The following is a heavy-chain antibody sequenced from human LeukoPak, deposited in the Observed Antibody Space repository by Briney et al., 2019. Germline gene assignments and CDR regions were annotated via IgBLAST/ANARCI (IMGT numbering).Heavy chain of an antibody. CDR2: ISSSSSYI. D-gene: IGHD3-22*01. CDR3: AREPTYYDSSGPSRA. V-gene: IGHV3-21*01. Sequence: GGSLRLSCAASGFTFSSYSMNWVRQAPGKGLEWVSSISSSSSYIYYADSVKGRFTISRDNAKNSLYLQMNSLRAEDTAVYYCAREPTYYDSSGPSRAWGQGTLVTVSS. CDR1: GFTFSSYS. J-gene: IGHJ5*02.